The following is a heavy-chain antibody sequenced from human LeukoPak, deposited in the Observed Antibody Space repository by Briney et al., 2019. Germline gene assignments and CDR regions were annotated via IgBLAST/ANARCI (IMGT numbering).Heavy chain of an antibody. CDR2: IRYDGSNK. V-gene: IGHV3-30*02. Sequence: GGSLRLSCAASGLTFSSYGMHWVRQAPGKGLEWVAFIRYDGSNKYYADSVKGRFTISRDNSKNTLYLQMNSLRAEDTAVYYCAKRGVGNYFDYWGQGTLVTVSS. CDR1: GLTFSSYG. CDR3: AKRGVGNYFDY. J-gene: IGHJ4*02. D-gene: IGHD3-10*01.